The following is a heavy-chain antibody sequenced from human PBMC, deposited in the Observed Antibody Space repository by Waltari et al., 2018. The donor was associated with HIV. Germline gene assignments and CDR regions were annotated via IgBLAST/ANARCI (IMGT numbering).Heavy chain of an antibody. J-gene: IGHJ5*02. CDR2: ISSTGHN. Sequence: QLQLQESGTGLVRPSETLSLTCTVSGDSITTTAYSWGWIRQSPGELLEWIGSISSTGHNFFGPFLKSRIILSVDTSRNQFSLTLRSVTAADTARYYCARQSWTAGNNHFDPWGQGILVTVSS. V-gene: IGHV4-39*01. CDR3: ARQSWTAGNNHFDP. D-gene: IGHD2-21*02. CDR1: GDSITTTAYS.